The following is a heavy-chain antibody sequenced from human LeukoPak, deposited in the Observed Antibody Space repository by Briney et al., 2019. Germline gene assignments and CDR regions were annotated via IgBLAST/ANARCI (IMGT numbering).Heavy chain of an antibody. V-gene: IGHV4-59*08. CDR2: IYYSGGT. CDR3: ARHASYLYYFDY. J-gene: IGHJ4*02. D-gene: IGHD2/OR15-2a*01. CDR1: GGSISSYY. Sequence: SETLSLTCTVSGGSISSYYWSWIRQPPGKGLEWIGYIYYSGGTNYNPSLKSRVTISVDTSKNQLSLKLSSVTAADTAVYYCARHASYLYYFDYWGQGTLVTVSS.